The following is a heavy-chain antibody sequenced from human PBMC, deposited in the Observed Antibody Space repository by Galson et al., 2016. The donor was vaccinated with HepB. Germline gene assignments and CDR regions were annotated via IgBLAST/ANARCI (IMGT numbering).Heavy chain of an antibody. CDR1: GGSISSSNW. Sequence: ETLSLTCAVSGGSISSSNWWTWVRQPPGKGLEWIGEIYHSGTTHYNPSLESRVTISVDKSKNQFSLKLNSVTAADTAVYYCARNSGGSYLGWLDPWGQGTLVTVSS. CDR3: ARNSGGSYLGWLDP. D-gene: IGHD1-26*01. CDR2: IYHSGTT. J-gene: IGHJ5*02. V-gene: IGHV4-4*02.